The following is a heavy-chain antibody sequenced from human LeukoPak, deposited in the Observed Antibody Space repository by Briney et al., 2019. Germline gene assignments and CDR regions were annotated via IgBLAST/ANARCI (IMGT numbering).Heavy chain of an antibody. D-gene: IGHD6-13*01. V-gene: IGHV3-13*01. Sequence: GGSLRLSCAASGFTFSSYDMHWVRQATGKGLEWVSAIGTAGDTYYPGSVKGRFTISRENAKNSLYLQMNSLRAGDTAVYYCARGTRSWYGVGGYFDYWGQGTLVTVSS. CDR2: IGTAGDT. CDR3: ARGTRSWYGVGGYFDY. J-gene: IGHJ4*02. CDR1: GFTFSSYD.